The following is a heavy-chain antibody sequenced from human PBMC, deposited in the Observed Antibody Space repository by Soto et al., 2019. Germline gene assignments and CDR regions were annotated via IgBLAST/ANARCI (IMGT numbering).Heavy chain of an antibody. J-gene: IGHJ6*02. V-gene: IGHV1-2*02. CDR2: INPHSGST. Sequence: ASVKVSCKASGFSFTINYFYWVRQAPGQGLEWMGWINPHSGSTKYAQKFQAGVSLTRDTSINTAYMEIQGLRSDDTAVYYCARGSFSTSRGGIDLWGQGTTVTVSS. CDR1: GFSFTINY. CDR3: ARGSFSTSRGGIDL. D-gene: IGHD3-16*02.